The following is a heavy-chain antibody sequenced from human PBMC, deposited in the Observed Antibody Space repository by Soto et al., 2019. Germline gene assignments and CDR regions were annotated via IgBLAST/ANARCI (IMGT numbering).Heavy chain of an antibody. Sequence: QVQLEQSGAEVKKPGSSVKVSCKASEGTFSTHAISWVRQAPEEGLEWMGGIIPLFGTTNYAQKFQGRVTIIADKSTSTVSMELISLRSEYTAIYYCAGGFMVRGGDAWFDTWGQGTLVTVSS. CDR3: AGGFMVRGGDAWFDT. CDR2: IIPLFGTT. D-gene: IGHD3-10*01. V-gene: IGHV1-69*06. CDR1: EGTFSTHA. J-gene: IGHJ5*02.